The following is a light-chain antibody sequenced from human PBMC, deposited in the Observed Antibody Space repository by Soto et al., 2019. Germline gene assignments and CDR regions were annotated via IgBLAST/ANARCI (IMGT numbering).Light chain of an antibody. J-gene: IGLJ2*01. CDR1: SSNIAGNT. CDR3: GTWDTSLSAGV. V-gene: IGLV1-51*01. CDR2: DNY. Sequence: QSVLTQPPSLSGTPGQRVTISCSGSSSNIAGNTVHWYQHLPGTAPKLLIYDNYKRPSGIPDRFSGSKSGTSATLVITGLQTGDEASYYCGTWDTSLSAGVIGGGTKVTVL.